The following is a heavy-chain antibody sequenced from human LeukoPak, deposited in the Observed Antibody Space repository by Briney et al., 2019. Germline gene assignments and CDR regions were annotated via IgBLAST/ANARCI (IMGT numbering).Heavy chain of an antibody. D-gene: IGHD2-2*01. CDR1: GFTFSNYS. CDR2: INSSSSYI. Sequence: GGTLRLSCAASGFTFSNYSMNWVRQAPGKGLEWVSSINSSSSYIYYADSVKGRFTNSRDNAKNSLYLQMNSLRAEDTALYYCASLNRADCSSTSCHTHYWGQGTLVTVSS. J-gene: IGHJ4*02. CDR3: ASLNRADCSSTSCHTHY. V-gene: IGHV3-21*01.